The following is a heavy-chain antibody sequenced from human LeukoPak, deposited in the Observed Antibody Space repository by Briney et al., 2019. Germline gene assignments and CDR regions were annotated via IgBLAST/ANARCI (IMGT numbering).Heavy chain of an antibody. J-gene: IGHJ3*02. V-gene: IGHV1-69*04. CDR2: IIPILGIA. D-gene: IGHD2-2*01. CDR1: GGTFSSYA. Sequence: SVTVSCKASGGTFSSYAISWVRQAPGQGLEWMGRIIPILGIANYAQKFQGRVTITADKSTNTAYMELSSLRSEDTAVYYCASFFRSTDAFDIWGQGTMVTVSS. CDR3: ASFFRSTDAFDI.